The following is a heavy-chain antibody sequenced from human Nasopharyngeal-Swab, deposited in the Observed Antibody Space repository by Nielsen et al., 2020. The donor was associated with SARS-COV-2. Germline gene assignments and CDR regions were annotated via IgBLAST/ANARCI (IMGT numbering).Heavy chain of an antibody. D-gene: IGHD3-16*01. J-gene: IGHJ4*02. V-gene: IGHV4-39*01. Sequence: SETLSLTCTVSGGSISTNTYCWGWIRQTPGKGLEWIGSGYYSGNTYYNPSLRSRVTLSVDTSKNQFSLNLNSLTAADTAVYYCARHSTYILFRGVMGEVDHWGQGTLVTVSS. CDR2: GYYSGNT. CDR1: GGSISTNTYC. CDR3: ARHSTYILFRGVMGEVDH.